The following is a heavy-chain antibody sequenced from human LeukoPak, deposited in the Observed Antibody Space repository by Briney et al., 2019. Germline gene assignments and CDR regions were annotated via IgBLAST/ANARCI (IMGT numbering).Heavy chain of an antibody. Sequence: GGSLRLSCAASGFTFSSYWMSWIRQAPGKGLEWVADIKQDGSEKYYVDSVKGRFTISRDNAKNSLYLQMNSLRAEDTAVYYCSRQTRRDGYNYDYWGQGTLVTVSS. CDR2: IKQDGSEK. CDR1: GFTFSSYW. D-gene: IGHD5-24*01. CDR3: SRQTRRDGYNYDY. J-gene: IGHJ4*02. V-gene: IGHV3-7*01.